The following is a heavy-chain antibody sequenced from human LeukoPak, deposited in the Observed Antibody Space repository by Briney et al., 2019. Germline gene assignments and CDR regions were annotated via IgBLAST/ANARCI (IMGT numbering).Heavy chain of an antibody. J-gene: IGHJ5*02. CDR2: IIPILGIA. Sequence: RGASVKVSCKASGGTFSSYAISWVRQAPGQGLEWMGRIIPILGIANYAQKFQGRVTITADKSTSTAYMELSSLRSEDTAVYYCARGPLPGHWFDPWGQGTLVTVSS. CDR1: GGTFSSYA. CDR3: ARGPLPGHWFDP. V-gene: IGHV1-69*04.